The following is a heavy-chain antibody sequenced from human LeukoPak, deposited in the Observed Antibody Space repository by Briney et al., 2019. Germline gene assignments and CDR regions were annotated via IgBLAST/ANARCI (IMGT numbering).Heavy chain of an antibody. V-gene: IGHV3-23*01. Sequence: GGSLRLSCAASGLTFNTYVMNWVRQAPGKGLEWVSAISGSGGSTYYADSVKGRFTISRDKSKNTLYLQMNSLRAEDTAVYYCAKGELSGFDYWGQGTLVSVSS. CDR3: AKGELSGFDY. D-gene: IGHD1-26*01. CDR2: ISGSGGST. CDR1: GLTFNTYV. J-gene: IGHJ4*02.